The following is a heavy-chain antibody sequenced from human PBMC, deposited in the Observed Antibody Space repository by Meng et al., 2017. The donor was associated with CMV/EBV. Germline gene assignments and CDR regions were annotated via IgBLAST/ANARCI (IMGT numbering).Heavy chain of an antibody. V-gene: IGHV3-30*02. J-gene: IGHJ4*02. CDR1: GFTFSSYG. D-gene: IGHD4-17*01. Sequence: GESLKISCAASGFTFSSYGMHWVRQAPGKGLEWVAFIRYDGSNKYYADSVKGRFTISRDNSKNTLYPQMNSLRAEDTAVYYCRTVTDDYWGQGTLVTVSS. CDR3: RTVTDDY. CDR2: IRYDGSNK.